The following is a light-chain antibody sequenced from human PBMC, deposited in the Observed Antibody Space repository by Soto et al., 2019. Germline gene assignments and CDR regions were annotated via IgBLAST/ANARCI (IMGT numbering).Light chain of an antibody. CDR1: SGHSIYS. CDR2: LGSDGRH. V-gene: IGLV4-69*01. J-gene: IGLJ3*02. CDR3: QTWGTGIRV. Sequence: QPVLTQSPSASASLGASVKLTCTLSSGHSIYSIAWHQQQPEKGPRYLMKLGSDGRHTKGDGIPDRFSGSSSGSERYLTISSLQSEDEADYYCQTWGTGIRVFGGGTKVTVL.